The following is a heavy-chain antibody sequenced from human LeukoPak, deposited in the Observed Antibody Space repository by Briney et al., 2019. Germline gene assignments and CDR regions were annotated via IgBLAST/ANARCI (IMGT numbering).Heavy chain of an antibody. CDR3: ARGRTMVRGYYYYMDV. D-gene: IGHD3-10*01. Sequence: SETLSLTCTVSGGSISSSSYYWGWIRQPPGKGLEWIGSIYYSGSTYYNPSLKSRVTISVDTSKNQFSLKLSSVTAADTAVYYCARGRTMVRGYYYYMDVWGKGTTVTVSS. J-gene: IGHJ6*03. CDR2: IYYSGST. V-gene: IGHV4-39*07. CDR1: GGSISSSSYY.